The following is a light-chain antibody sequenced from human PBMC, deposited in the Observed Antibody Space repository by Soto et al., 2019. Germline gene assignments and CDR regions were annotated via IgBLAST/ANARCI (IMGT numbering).Light chain of an antibody. CDR1: SSDVGGYNY. CDR3: SSYAGSLYV. Sequence: QSVLTQPPSASGSPGQSVTISCTGTSSDVGGYNYVSWYQQHPGKAPKLMIYEVSKRPSGVPDRFSGSKSGNTASLTVSGLQAADEADSYCSSYAGSLYVFGTGTKLTVL. V-gene: IGLV2-8*01. J-gene: IGLJ1*01. CDR2: EVS.